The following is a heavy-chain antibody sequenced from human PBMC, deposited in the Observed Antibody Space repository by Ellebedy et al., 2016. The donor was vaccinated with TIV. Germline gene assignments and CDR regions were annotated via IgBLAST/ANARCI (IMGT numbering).Heavy chain of an antibody. CDR1: GFTVSSNY. D-gene: IGHD2-15*01. Sequence: GESLKISCAASGFTVSSNYMSWVRQAPGKGLEWVSVIYSGGSTYYADSVKGRFTISRDNSKNTLSLQMNSLRAEDTAVYYCARGRYCSGGSCQNSDYWGQGTLVTVSS. V-gene: IGHV3-53*01. J-gene: IGHJ4*02. CDR2: IYSGGST. CDR3: ARGRYCSGGSCQNSDY.